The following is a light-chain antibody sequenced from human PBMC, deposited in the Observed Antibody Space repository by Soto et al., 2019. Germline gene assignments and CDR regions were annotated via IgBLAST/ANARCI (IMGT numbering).Light chain of an antibody. Sequence: DFQMTQSPSTLSASVGDRVTITCRASQNINNWVAWYQQKPGKAPKFLIYDASTLQRGVSSRFSGSGFGTEFSPTINSLQPDDSGSYYCQHTRTFGQGTKV. V-gene: IGKV1-5*01. CDR2: DAS. J-gene: IGKJ1*01. CDR1: QNINNW. CDR3: QHTRT.